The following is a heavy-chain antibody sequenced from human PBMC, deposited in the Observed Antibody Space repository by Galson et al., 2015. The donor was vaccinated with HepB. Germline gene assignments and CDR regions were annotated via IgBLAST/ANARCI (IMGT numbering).Heavy chain of an antibody. D-gene: IGHD2-2*01. CDR1: GDTFSSYA. CDR2: IIPIFGTA. J-gene: IGHJ3*02. Sequence: SVKVSCKASGDTFSSYAISWVRQAPGQGLEWMGGIIPIFGTAKYAQKFQGRVTITADESTSTAYMELSSLRSEDTAVYYCAREWVYFSSTSCYQISRSFDIWGQGTMVTVSS. CDR3: AREWVYFSSTSCYQISRSFDI. V-gene: IGHV1-69*13.